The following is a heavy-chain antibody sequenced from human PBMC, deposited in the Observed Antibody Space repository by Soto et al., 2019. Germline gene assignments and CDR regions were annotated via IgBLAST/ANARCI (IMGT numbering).Heavy chain of an antibody. D-gene: IGHD6-13*01. CDR1: GGSISSYY. V-gene: IGHV4-59*08. CDR3: ARRGTSSSWYPYNWFDP. CDR2: IYYSGST. J-gene: IGHJ5*02. Sequence: SETLSLTCTVSGGSISSYYWSWIRQPPGKGLEWIGYIYYSGSTNYNPSIKSRVTISVDTSKNQFSLKLSSVTAADTAVYYCARRGTSSSWYPYNWFDPWGQGTLVTVS.